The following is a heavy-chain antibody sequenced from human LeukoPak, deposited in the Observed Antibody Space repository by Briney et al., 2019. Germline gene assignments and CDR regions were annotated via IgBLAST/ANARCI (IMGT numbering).Heavy chain of an antibody. CDR1: GYTFTSYD. J-gene: IGHJ4*02. Sequence: ASVTVSCKASGYTFTSYDINWVRQATGQGLEWMGWMNPNSGNTGYAQKFQGRVTMTRNTSISTAYMELSSLRSEDTAVYYCARGSVVVTAIQLDYWGQGTLVTVSS. CDR2: MNPNSGNT. D-gene: IGHD2-21*02. V-gene: IGHV1-8*01. CDR3: ARGSVVVTAIQLDY.